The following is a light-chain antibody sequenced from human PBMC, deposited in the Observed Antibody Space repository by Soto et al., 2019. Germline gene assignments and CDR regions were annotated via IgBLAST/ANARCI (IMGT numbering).Light chain of an antibody. CDR2: KAS. V-gene: IGKV1-5*03. CDR3: QQYNSYWGFT. J-gene: IGKJ3*01. Sequence: DIQMTQSPSTLSASVGDRVTITCRASQSISSWLAWYQQKPGKAPKLLIYKASSLESGVPSRFSGSGSGTEFTLTISSLQPDDFATYYCQQYNSYWGFTFGPGTNVDIK. CDR1: QSISSW.